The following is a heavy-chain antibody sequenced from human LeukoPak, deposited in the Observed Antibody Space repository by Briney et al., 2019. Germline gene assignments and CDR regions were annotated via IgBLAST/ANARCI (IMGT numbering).Heavy chain of an antibody. D-gene: IGHD6-13*01. Sequence: PGGSLRLSCAASRFTFSNYWMTWVRQAPGKGLEWVGNINQDASEINYVDSVKGRFTLSRVNAENSLYLQMISLRAEDTAIYYCARDRHINSWSNDRFDYWGQGALVTVSS. J-gene: IGHJ4*02. V-gene: IGHV3-7*01. CDR1: RFTFSNYW. CDR2: INQDASEI. CDR3: ARDRHINSWSNDRFDY.